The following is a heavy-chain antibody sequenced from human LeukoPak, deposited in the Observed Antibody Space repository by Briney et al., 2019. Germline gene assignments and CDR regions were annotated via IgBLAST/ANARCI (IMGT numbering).Heavy chain of an antibody. CDR3: AGDNDFWSGYYSMDY. D-gene: IGHD3-3*01. CDR2: LYTSGST. Sequence: SETLSLTCTVSGGSISSRSYYWSWIRQPAGKGLEWIGRLYTSGSTNYNPSLKSRVTISVDTSKNQFSLKLSSVTAADTAVYYCAGDNDFWSGYYSMDYWGQGTLVTISS. V-gene: IGHV4-61*02. J-gene: IGHJ4*02. CDR1: GGSISSRSYY.